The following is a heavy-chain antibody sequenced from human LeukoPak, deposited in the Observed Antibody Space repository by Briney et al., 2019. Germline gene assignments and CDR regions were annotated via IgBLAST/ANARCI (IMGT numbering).Heavy chain of an antibody. J-gene: IGHJ4*02. CDR1: GFTFSSYA. V-gene: IGHV3-23*03. D-gene: IGHD6-13*01. CDR3: AKGGQYSSSWYMRYYFDY. CDR2: IYSGGST. Sequence: GGSLRLSCAASGFTFSSYAMSWVRQAPGKGLEWVSVIYSGGSTYYADSVKGRFTISRDNSKNTLYLQMNSLRAEDTAVYYCAKGGQYSSSWYMRYYFDYWGQGTLVTVSS.